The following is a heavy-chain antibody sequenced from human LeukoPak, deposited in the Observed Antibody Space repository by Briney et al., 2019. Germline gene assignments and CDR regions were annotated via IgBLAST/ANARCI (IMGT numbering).Heavy chain of an antibody. CDR2: ISSSSSYI. J-gene: IGHJ4*02. CDR1: GFTFRTYG. D-gene: IGHD5-24*01. V-gene: IGHV3-21*01. Sequence: GGSLRLSCAASGFTFRTYGMHWVRQAPGKGLEWVSSISSSSSYIYYADSVKGRFTISRDNAKNSLYLQMNSLRAEDAAVYYCARARDGYPIGYFDYWGQGTLVTVSS. CDR3: ARARDGYPIGYFDY.